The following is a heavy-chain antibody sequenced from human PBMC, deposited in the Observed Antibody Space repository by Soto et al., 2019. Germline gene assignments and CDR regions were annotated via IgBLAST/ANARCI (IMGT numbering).Heavy chain of an antibody. J-gene: IGHJ6*02. V-gene: IGHV3-21*01. CDR1: GFTFSFYT. Sequence: GGSLRLSCSASGFTFSFYTMSWFRQAPGGGLEWVSTISSSGAFIYYADSVEGRFSASRDNAKNSLSLQMDSLRPDDTAIYFCVKDEGIEAMDVWGQGTTVTVSS. CDR2: ISSSGAFI. D-gene: IGHD3-3*02. CDR3: VKDEGIEAMDV.